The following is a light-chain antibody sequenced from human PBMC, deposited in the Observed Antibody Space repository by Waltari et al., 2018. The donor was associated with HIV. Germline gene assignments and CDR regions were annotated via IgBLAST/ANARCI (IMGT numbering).Light chain of an antibody. J-gene: IGKJ3*01. CDR1: QSISGW. Sequence: DIQMTQSPSTLYASVGDRVIITCRASQSISGWLAWYQQKPGKAPKLLIYKASNLESGVPSRFSGSGSATEFTLTISSLQPEDFATYYCQQSHSNPLTFGPGTKVDVK. CDR2: KAS. V-gene: IGKV1-5*03. CDR3: QQSHSNPLT.